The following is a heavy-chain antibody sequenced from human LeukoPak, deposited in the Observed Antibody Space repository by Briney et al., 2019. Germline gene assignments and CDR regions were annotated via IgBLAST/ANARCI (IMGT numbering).Heavy chain of an antibody. CDR3: AKGLVPAAIRVVDY. D-gene: IGHD2-2*01. J-gene: IGHJ4*02. Sequence: GGSLRLSCVVSGFTFSSYSMNWVRQAPGKGLEWVSSISSSTYIYYADSVKGRFTISRDNAKNSLYLQVNSLRAEDTAVYYCAKGLVPAAIRVVDYWGQGTLVTVSS. V-gene: IGHV3-21*04. CDR1: GFTFSSYS. CDR2: ISSSTYI.